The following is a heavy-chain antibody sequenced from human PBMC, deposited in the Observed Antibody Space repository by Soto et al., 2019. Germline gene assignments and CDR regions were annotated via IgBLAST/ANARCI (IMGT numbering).Heavy chain of an antibody. V-gene: IGHV5-51*01. CDR3: SRARVSTTRFEEAFGV. CDR1: GSSFTTYW. D-gene: IGHD5-12*01. J-gene: IGHJ6*02. CDR2: IFAGDSDT. Sequence: GESLKISCKGSGSSFTTYWLAWVRQMPGKGLEYMGIIFAGDSDTRYSPSFQGQVTISADKSINTACLQWTSIKAADTTIDCSSRARVSTTRFEEAFGVWPQGTMVTVSS.